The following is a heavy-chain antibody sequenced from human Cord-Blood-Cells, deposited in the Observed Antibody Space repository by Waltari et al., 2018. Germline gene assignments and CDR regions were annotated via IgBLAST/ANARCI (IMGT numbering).Heavy chain of an antibody. CDR2: ISRSSSYI. V-gene: IGHV3-21*01. Sequence: EVQLVESGGGLVKPGGSLRLSCAASGFTFSSYSMNWVRQAPGKGLEWVSSISRSSSYIYDADSVKGRFTISRDTAKNSLYMQMNSLRAEDTAVYYCARDSSSSWYYYYYGMDVWGQGTTVTVSS. CDR1: GFTFSSYS. CDR3: ARDSSSSWYYYYYGMDV. J-gene: IGHJ6*02. D-gene: IGHD6-13*01.